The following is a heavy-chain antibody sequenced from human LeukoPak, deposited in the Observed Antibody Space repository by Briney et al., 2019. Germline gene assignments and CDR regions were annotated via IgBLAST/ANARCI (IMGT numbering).Heavy chain of an antibody. J-gene: IGHJ4*02. CDR2: IYYSGST. CDR1: GGSISSHY. Sequence: SETLSLTCTVSGGSISSHYWSWIRQPPGKGLEWIGDIYYSGSTNYNPSLTSRVTISVDTSKNQFSLKLSSVTAADTAVYYCARVGGAGKRANWNGLLDYWGQGTLVTVSS. D-gene: IGHD1-20*01. CDR3: ARVGGAGKRANWNGLLDY. V-gene: IGHV4-59*11.